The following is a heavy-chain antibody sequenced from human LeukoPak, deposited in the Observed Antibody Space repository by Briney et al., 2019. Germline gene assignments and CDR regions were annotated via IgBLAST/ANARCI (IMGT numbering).Heavy chain of an antibody. J-gene: IGHJ6*02. V-gene: IGHV1-18*01. CDR2: ISAYNGNT. CDR1: GYTFTSYG. CDR3: ATSPRYCSSTSCSNYYYYGMDA. D-gene: IGHD2-2*01. Sequence: ASVKVSCKASGYTFTSYGISWVRQAPGQGLEWMGWISAYNGNTNYAQKLQGRVTMTTDTSTSTAYMELRSLRSDDTAVYYCATSPRYCSSTSCSNYYYYGMDAWGQGTTVTVSS.